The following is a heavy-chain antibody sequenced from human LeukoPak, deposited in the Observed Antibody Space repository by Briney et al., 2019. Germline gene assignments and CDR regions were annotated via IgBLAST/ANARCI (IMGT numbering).Heavy chain of an antibody. J-gene: IGHJ4*02. CDR2: INPRGGGA. Sequence: EASVKVSCKPSGYFFTSYYMHWVRQAPGQGLEWMEVINPRGGGATYAQNFQGRVTLTSDTSTSTFYMELSSLRSEDTAVYYCARERGYCGAGTCYHFDNWGQGTLVTVSS. CDR3: ARERGYCGAGTCYHFDN. CDR1: GYFFTSYY. D-gene: IGHD2-15*01. V-gene: IGHV1-46*01.